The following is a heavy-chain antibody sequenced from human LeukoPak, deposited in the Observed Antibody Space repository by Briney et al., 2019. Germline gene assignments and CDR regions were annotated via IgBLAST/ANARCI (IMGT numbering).Heavy chain of an antibody. V-gene: IGHV3-66*01. CDR1: GFTVSSNY. CDR2: IYSGGST. CDR3: ANWDALVRAFDI. J-gene: IGHJ3*02. Sequence: GGSLRLSCAASGFTVSSNYMSWVRQAPGKGLEWVSVIYSGGSTYYADSVKGRFTISGDNSKNTLYLQMNSLRAEDTAVYYCANWDALVRAFDIWGQGTMVTVSS. D-gene: IGHD7-27*01.